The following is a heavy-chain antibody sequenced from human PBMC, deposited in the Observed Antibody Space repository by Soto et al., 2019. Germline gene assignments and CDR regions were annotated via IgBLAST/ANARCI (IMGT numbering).Heavy chain of an antibody. CDR1: GYTFTGYY. Sequence: ASVKVSCKASGYTFTGYYMHWVRQAPGQGLEWMGWINPNSGGTNYAQKFQGRVTMTRDTSISTAYMELSRLRSDDTAVYYCARAVGYCSSTSCYMAGYYYYGMDVWGQGTTVTVSS. CDR3: ARAVGYCSSTSCYMAGYYYYGMDV. D-gene: IGHD2-2*02. J-gene: IGHJ6*02. V-gene: IGHV1-2*02. CDR2: INPNSGGT.